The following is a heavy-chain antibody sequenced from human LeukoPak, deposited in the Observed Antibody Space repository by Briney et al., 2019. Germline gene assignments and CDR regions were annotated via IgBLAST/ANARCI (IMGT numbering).Heavy chain of an antibody. CDR1: GFTFSSYW. V-gene: IGHV3-74*01. Sequence: GGSLRLSCAASGFTFSSYWMHWVRQAPGKGLVWVSRINSDGSTTNYADSVKGRFTISRDNAKNSLYLQMNSLRAEDTAVYYCARRGGEMLFDYWGQGTLVTVSS. D-gene: IGHD3-10*01. CDR3: ARRGGEMLFDY. J-gene: IGHJ4*02. CDR2: INSDGSTT.